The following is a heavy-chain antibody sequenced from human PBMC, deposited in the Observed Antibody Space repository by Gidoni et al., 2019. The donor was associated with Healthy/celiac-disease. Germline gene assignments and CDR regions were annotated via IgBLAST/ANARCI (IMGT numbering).Heavy chain of an antibody. CDR2: IYTSGST. D-gene: IGHD6-19*01. V-gene: IGHV4-61*02. Sequence: QVQLQESGPGLVKPSQTLSLTCTVSGGSISSGSYYWSWIRQPAGKGLEWIGRIYTSGSTNYNPSLKSRVTISVDTSENQFSLKLSSVTAADTAVYYCARDVAVALDWFDPWGQGTLVTVSS. J-gene: IGHJ5*02. CDR3: ARDVAVALDWFDP. CDR1: GGSISSGSYY.